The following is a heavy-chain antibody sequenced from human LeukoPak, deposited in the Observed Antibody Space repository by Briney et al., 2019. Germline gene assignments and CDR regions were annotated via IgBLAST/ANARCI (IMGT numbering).Heavy chain of an antibody. Sequence: SETLSLTCTVSGGSISSSSYYWGWIRQPPRKGLEWIGSIYYSGSTYYNPSLKSRVTISVDTSKNQFSLKLSSVTAADTALYYCARVGSGYYYYYYMDVWGKGTTVTVSS. CDR2: IYYSGST. V-gene: IGHV4-39*07. J-gene: IGHJ6*03. CDR3: ARVGSGYYYYYYMDV. D-gene: IGHD3-3*01. CDR1: GGSISSSSYY.